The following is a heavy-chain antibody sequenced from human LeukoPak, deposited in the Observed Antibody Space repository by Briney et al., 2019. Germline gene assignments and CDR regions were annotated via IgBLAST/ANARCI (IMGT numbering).Heavy chain of an antibody. CDR3: ARVRSGIDM. CDR2: ISSSGNTM. V-gene: IGHV3-48*03. D-gene: IGHD3-10*01. J-gene: IGHJ3*02. CDR1: GFTFSSYA. Sequence: GGSLRLSCAASGFTFSSYAMSWVRQAPGKGLEWVSYISSSGNTMFYADSVKGRFTISRDSAKKSLYLQMNSLRAEDTALYYCARVRSGIDMWGQGTMVTVAS.